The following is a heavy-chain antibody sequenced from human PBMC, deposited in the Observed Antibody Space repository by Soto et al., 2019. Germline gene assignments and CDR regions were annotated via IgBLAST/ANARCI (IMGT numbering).Heavy chain of an antibody. Sequence: EVQLVESGGDSVQPGGSLRLSCAASGFPFSSYWMHWVRHTPGKGLEWVSRISGDGTTIYYTDPVTGRFTISRDNAKNPLSLQISGLGAEDTAVYYCSREYYGLLTGYYNDHWGQGTLVSVSS. CDR2: ISGDGTTI. CDR3: SREYYGLLTGYYNDH. D-gene: IGHD3-9*01. V-gene: IGHV3-74*01. J-gene: IGHJ4*02. CDR1: GFPFSSYW.